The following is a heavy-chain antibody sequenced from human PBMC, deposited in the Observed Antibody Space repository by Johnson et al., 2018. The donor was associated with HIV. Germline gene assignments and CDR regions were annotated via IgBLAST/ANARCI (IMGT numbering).Heavy chain of an antibody. CDR1: GFTFSNHF. V-gene: IGHV3-53*01. J-gene: IGHJ3*01. D-gene: IGHD1-14*01. CDR2: IYSGGRT. CDR3: ARGPSTPYGREPYAFDV. Sequence: VQLVESGGGLMQPGGSLRLSCAASGFTFSNHFMSWVRQAPGKGLEWVSVIYSGGRTYYTDSVKGRFTISRDTTKNTMYLQMNSLRGEDTAVYYCARGPSTPYGREPYAFDVWGQGTMVTVSS.